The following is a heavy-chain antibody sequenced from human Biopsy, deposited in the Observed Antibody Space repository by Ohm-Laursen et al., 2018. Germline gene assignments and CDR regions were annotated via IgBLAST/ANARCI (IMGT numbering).Heavy chain of an antibody. J-gene: IGHJ4*02. CDR1: GGSISSRNHY. V-gene: IGHV4-39*01. Sequence: SETLSLTCSVSGGSISSRNHYWGWLRQPPGNGLEWIGHVYYSGSTFYNSSLESRVTVSVDTSKNQFHLRLTSMSASDTAVYYCARHSLDDFWSGAHYYFDYWGLGTLVTVSS. CDR2: VYYSGST. CDR3: ARHSLDDFWSGAHYYFDY. D-gene: IGHD3-3*01.